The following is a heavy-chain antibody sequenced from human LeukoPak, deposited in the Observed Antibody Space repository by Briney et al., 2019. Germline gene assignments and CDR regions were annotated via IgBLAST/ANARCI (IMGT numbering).Heavy chain of an antibody. CDR2: INPNSGGT. D-gene: IGHD1-26*01. Sequence: ASVKVSCKTSGYTFTDHYIHWVRQAPGQGLEWMGWINPNSGGTDYAQKFQGRVTMTRDTSISAAYMDLIRLRSADTAVYSCARVGGGLTGSYSTFDYWGQGTLVTVSS. CDR1: GYTFTDHY. V-gene: IGHV1-2*02. CDR3: ARVGGGLTGSYSTFDY. J-gene: IGHJ4*02.